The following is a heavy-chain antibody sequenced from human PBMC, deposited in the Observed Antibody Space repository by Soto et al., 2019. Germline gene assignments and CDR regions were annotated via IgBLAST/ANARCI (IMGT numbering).Heavy chain of an antibody. V-gene: IGHV4-39*02. D-gene: IGHD6-19*01. CDR2: IYYSGST. CDR1: GGSISSSSYY. J-gene: IGHJ4*02. CDR3: AREGSGSL. Sequence: SETLSLTCTVSGGSISSSSYYWGWIRQPPGKGPEWIGSIYYSGSTSYNPSLKSRVTISVDTPKNQFSLKLSSVTAADTAVYYCAREGSGSLWGQGTLVTVSS.